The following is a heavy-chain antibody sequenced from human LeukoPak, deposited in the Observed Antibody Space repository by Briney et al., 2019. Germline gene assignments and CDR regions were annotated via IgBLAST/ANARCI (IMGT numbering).Heavy chain of an antibody. CDR2: IKQDGSEK. Sequence: GGSLRLSCAASGFTFSSYWLSWVRQAPGKGLEWVANIKQDGSEKYYVDSVKGRFTISRDNAKKALYLQMDSLRAEDTAVYYCARDHGYQLLSWFDTWGQGTLATVSS. J-gene: IGHJ5*02. CDR3: ARDHGYQLLSWFDT. D-gene: IGHD2-2*01. V-gene: IGHV3-7*01. CDR1: GFTFSSYW.